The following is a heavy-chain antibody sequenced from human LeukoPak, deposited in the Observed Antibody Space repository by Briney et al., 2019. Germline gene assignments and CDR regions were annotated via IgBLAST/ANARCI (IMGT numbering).Heavy chain of an antibody. CDR3: ARPYGSGSYYNAIYYFDY. J-gene: IGHJ4*02. V-gene: IGHV4-39*01. Sequence: SETLSLTCTVSGGSISSSSYYWGWIRQPPGKGLEWIGSIYYSGSTYYNPSLESRVTISVDTSKNQFSLKLSSVTAADTAVYYCARPYGSGSYYNAIYYFDYWGQGTLVTVSS. D-gene: IGHD3-10*01. CDR2: IYYSGST. CDR1: GGSISSSSYY.